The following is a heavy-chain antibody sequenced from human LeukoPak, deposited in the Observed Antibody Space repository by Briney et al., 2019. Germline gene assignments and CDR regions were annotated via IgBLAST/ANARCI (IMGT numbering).Heavy chain of an antibody. J-gene: IGHJ6*02. CDR3: ARDHVDTAMVHFYYYYYYGMDV. CDR1: GGSFSGYY. V-gene: IGHV4-34*01. Sequence: PSETLSLTCAVYGGSFSGYYWSWIRQPPGKGLEWIGEINHSGSTNYNPSLKSRVTISVDTSKNQFSLKLSSVTAADTAVYYCARDHVDTAMVHFYYYYYYGMDVWGQGTTVTVSS. CDR2: INHSGST. D-gene: IGHD5-18*01.